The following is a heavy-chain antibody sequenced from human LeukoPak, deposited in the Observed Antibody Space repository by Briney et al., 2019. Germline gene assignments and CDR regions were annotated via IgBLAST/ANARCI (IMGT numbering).Heavy chain of an antibody. Sequence: ASVKVSCKASGYTFTGYYMHWVRQAPGLGLEWMGWINPNSGGTNYAQKFQGRVTMTRDTSISTAYVELSRLRSDDTAVYYCARFDDFWSGYYGGWSDPWGQGTLVTVSS. V-gene: IGHV1-2*02. CDR1: GYTFTGYY. D-gene: IGHD3-3*01. J-gene: IGHJ5*02. CDR3: ARFDDFWSGYYGGWSDP. CDR2: INPNSGGT.